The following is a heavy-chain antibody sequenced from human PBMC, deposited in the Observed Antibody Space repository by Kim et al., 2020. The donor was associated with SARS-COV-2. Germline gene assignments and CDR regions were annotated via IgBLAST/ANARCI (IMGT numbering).Heavy chain of an antibody. V-gene: IGHV1-46*01. D-gene: IGHD5-18*01. CDR1: GYTFTSYY. J-gene: IGHJ4*02. CDR3: ARDRRGYSYGDY. Sequence: ASVKVSCKASGYTFTSYYMHWVRQAPGQGLEWMGIINPSGGSTSYAQKFQCRVTMIRDTSTSTVYMELSSLRSEDTAVYYCARDRRGYSYGDYWGQGTLVTVSS. CDR2: INPSGGST.